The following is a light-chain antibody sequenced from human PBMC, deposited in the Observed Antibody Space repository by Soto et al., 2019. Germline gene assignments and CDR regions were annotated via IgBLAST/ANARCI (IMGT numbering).Light chain of an antibody. CDR2: GAS. V-gene: IGKV3-15*01. J-gene: IGKJ5*01. CDR3: QQYNNWPFT. Sequence: EIVLTKSPATLALSPGERATLSCRASQSVSSNLAWYQQKPGQAPRLLIYGASTRATGIPARFSGSGSGTEFTLTISSLQSEDFAVYYCQQYNNWPFTFGQGTRLEI. CDR1: QSVSSN.